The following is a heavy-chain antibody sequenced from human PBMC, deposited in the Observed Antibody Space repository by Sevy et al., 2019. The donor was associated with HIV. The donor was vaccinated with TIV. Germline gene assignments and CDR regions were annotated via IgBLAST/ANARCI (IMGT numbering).Heavy chain of an antibody. CDR3: ARDPHIAAQTFGRNHNPKRTAFDY. D-gene: IGHD6-6*01. V-gene: IGHV3-30-3*01. Sequence: GGSLRLSCAASGFTFSSYAMHWVRQAPGKGLEWVAVISYDGSNKYYADSVKGRFTISRDNSKNTLYLQMNSLRAEDTAVXXCARDPHIAAQTFGRNHNPKRTAFDYWGQGTLVTVSS. CDR1: GFTFSSYA. CDR2: ISYDGSNK. J-gene: IGHJ4*02.